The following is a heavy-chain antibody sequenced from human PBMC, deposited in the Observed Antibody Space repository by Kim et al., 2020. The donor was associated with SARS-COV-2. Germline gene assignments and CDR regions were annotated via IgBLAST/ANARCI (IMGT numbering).Heavy chain of an antibody. V-gene: IGHV4-39*01. CDR3: ARHLGYNWNDGGDAFDI. D-gene: IGHD1-20*01. J-gene: IGHJ3*02. Sequence: LKSRVTISVDTSKNQFSLKLSSVTAADTAVYYCARHLGYNWNDGGDAFDIWGQGTMVTVSS.